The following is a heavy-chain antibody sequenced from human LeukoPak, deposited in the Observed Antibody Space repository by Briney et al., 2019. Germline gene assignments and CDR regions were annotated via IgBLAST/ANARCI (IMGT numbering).Heavy chain of an antibody. CDR2: ISYDGSNK. CDR3: ARDPPGP. CDR1: GFTFSSYA. V-gene: IGHV3-30*01. Sequence: GRSLRLSCAAPGFTFSSYAMHWVRQAPGKGLEWVAVISYDGSNKYYADSVKGRFTISRDNSKNTLYLQMNSLRAEDTAVYYCARDPPGPWGQGTLVTVSS. J-gene: IGHJ4*02.